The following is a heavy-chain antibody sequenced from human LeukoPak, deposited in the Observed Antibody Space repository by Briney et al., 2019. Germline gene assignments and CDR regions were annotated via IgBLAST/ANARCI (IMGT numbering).Heavy chain of an antibody. CDR1: GGSISSYY. J-gene: IGHJ4*02. V-gene: IGHV4-59*01. CDR2: IYYSGST. Sequence: SETLSLTCTVSGGSISSYYWRWIRQPPGKGLEWSGYIYYSGSTNYKPSLKSRVTISVDTSKNQFSLKLSSVTAADTAVYYCASVVVINKEDYSDYWGQGTLVTVSS. CDR3: ASVVVINKEDYSDY. D-gene: IGHD3-22*01.